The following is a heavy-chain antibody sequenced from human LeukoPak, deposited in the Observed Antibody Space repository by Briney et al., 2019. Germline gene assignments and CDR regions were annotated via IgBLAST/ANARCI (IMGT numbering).Heavy chain of an antibody. J-gene: IGHJ4*02. Sequence: GGSLRLSCAASGFTFNSYAMHWVRQAPGKGLEWVAVISYDGSNKYYADSVKGRFTISRDNSKNTLYLQMNSLRAEDTAVYYCARDRTQITTVTTCFDYWGQGTLVTVSS. V-gene: IGHV3-30-3*01. CDR3: ARDRTQITTVTTCFDY. D-gene: IGHD4-17*01. CDR2: ISYDGSNK. CDR1: GFTFNSYA.